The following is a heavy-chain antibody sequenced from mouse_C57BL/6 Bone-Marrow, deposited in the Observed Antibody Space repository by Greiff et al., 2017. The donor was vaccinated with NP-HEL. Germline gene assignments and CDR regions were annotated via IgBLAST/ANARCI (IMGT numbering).Heavy chain of an antibody. CDR3: ARVTTVVATPYFDV. Sequence: QVQLQQPGAELVRPGSSVKLSCKASGYTFISYWMDWVKQRPGQGLEWIGNIYPSDSETHYNQKFKDKATLTVDKSSSTAYMQLSSLTSEDSAVYYCARVTTVVATPYFDVWGTGTTVTVSS. D-gene: IGHD1-1*01. J-gene: IGHJ1*03. CDR2: IYPSDSET. CDR1: GYTFISYW. V-gene: IGHV1-61*01.